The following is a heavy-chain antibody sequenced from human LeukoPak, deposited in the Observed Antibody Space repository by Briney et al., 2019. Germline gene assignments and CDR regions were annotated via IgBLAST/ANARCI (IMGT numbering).Heavy chain of an antibody. J-gene: IGHJ4*02. D-gene: IGHD2-21*01. CDR2: IYYSGST. CDR3: ARYSSFTRIYLDY. Sequence: SETLSLTCTVSGGSISSSSYYWGWIRQPPGKGLEWIGSIYYSGSTNYNPSLKSRVTISVDTSKNQFSLKLSSVTAADTAVYYCARYSSFTRIYLDYWGQGTLVTVSS. CDR1: GGSISSSSYY. V-gene: IGHV4-39*07.